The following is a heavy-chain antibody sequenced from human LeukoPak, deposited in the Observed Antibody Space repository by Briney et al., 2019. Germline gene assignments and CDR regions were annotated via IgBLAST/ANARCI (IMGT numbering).Heavy chain of an antibody. Sequence: ASVKVSCKSSGYTFTGFYLHWVRQAPGQGLEWMGWINPQTGVTNYAQNFQGRVTMARDTSISTAYMDLTSLRFDDSAVYYCARGKDLWNAFDIWGQGTLVTVSS. J-gene: IGHJ3*02. CDR3: ARGKDLWNAFDI. CDR2: INPQTGVT. D-gene: IGHD2-21*01. CDR1: GYTFTGFY. V-gene: IGHV1-2*02.